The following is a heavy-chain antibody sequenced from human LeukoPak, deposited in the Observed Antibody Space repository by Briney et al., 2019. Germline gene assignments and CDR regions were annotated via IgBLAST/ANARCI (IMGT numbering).Heavy chain of an antibody. Sequence: PSETLSLTCAVYGGSFSGYYWSWIRQPPGKGLEWIGGINHSGSTNYNPSLKSRVTISVDTSKNQFSLKLSSVTAADTAVYYCAGGLRYFDWNLGPRPNYFDYWGQGTLVTVSS. CDR2: INHSGST. J-gene: IGHJ4*02. CDR3: AGGLRYFDWNLGPRPNYFDY. CDR1: GGSFSGYY. D-gene: IGHD3-9*01. V-gene: IGHV4-34*01.